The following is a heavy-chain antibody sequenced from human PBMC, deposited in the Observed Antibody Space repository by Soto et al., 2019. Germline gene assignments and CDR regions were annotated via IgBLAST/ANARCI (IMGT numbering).Heavy chain of an antibody. J-gene: IGHJ4*02. CDR1: GGSISSSSYY. CDR3: ARRVVPAAQPIDY. Sequence: QLQLQESGPGLVKPSETLSLTCTVSGGSISSSSYYWGWIRQPPGKGLEWIGSIYYSGSTYYNPSLKSRVTISVDTSKNQFSLKLSSVTAADTAVYYCARRVVPAAQPIDYWGQGTLVTVSS. CDR2: IYYSGST. V-gene: IGHV4-39*01. D-gene: IGHD2-2*01.